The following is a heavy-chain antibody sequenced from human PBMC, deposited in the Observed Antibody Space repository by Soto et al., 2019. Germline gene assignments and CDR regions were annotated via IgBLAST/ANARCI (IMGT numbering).Heavy chain of an antibody. V-gene: IGHV1-2*02. CDR3: ARGGGSSSSYYYYGMDV. CDR2: INPNSGGT. Sequence: QVQLVQSGAEVKKPGASVKVSCKASGYTFTGYYMHWVRQAPGQGLEWMGWINPNSGGTNYAQKFQGRVTMTRDTSITTAYMELSRLRSDDTAVYYCARGGGSSSSYYYYGMDVWGQGTTVTVSS. CDR1: GYTFTGYY. D-gene: IGHD6-6*01. J-gene: IGHJ6*02.